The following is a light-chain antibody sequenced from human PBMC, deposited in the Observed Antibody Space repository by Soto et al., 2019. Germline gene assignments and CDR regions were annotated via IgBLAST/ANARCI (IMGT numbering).Light chain of an antibody. CDR1: QSISGY. J-gene: IGKJ1*01. V-gene: IGKV1-39*01. Sequence: DLPMTQSPFSLFAAVGGRVTLTFRASQSISGYLNWYQKKSGQAPRLLMYAASSLQSGAPSRFSGSGSGTDFTLTISSLQPEDSATYYCQQSDSMPWTFGQGTKVDIK. CDR2: AAS. CDR3: QQSDSMPWT.